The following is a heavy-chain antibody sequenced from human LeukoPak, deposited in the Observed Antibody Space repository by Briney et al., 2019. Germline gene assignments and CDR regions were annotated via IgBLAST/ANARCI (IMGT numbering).Heavy chain of an antibody. CDR1: GFTFSSYW. Sequence: HPGGSLRLSCAASGFTFSSYWMSWVRQAPGKGLEWVANIKQDGSEKYYVDSVKGRFTISRDNAKNSLYLQMNSLRAEDAAVYYCASGIGDDTAPFDYWGQGTLVTVSS. J-gene: IGHJ4*02. CDR3: ASGIGDDTAPFDY. V-gene: IGHV3-7*01. CDR2: IKQDGSEK. D-gene: IGHD3-10*01.